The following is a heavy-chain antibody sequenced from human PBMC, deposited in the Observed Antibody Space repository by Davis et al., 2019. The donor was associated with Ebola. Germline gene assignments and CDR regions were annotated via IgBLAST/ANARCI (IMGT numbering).Heavy chain of an antibody. CDR1: GGTFSSYA. CDR2: IIPILGIA. V-gene: IGHV1-69*04. CDR3: ARVTTTVLDWYFDL. J-gene: IGHJ2*01. D-gene: IGHD4-17*01. Sequence: SVKVSCKASGGTFSSYAISWVRQAPGQGLEWMGRIIPILGIANYAQKFQGRVTITADKSTSTAYMELSSLRSEDTAVYYCARVTTTVLDWYFDLWGRGTLVTVSS.